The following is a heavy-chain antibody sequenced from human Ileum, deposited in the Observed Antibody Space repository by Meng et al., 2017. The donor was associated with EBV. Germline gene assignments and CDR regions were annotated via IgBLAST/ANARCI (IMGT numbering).Heavy chain of an antibody. Sequence: VPPFEAVGEVKKHGASVKVSCKASGYTFTSYPMHWVRQAPGQRLQWMGWVNTGNGKTEYSQNFQGRVTITRDTSANTAYMELSSLRSEDTAVYYCASRPENDVGPFDYWGQGTLVTVSS. CDR1: GYTFTSYP. D-gene: IGHD1-14*01. CDR3: ASRPENDVGPFDY. J-gene: IGHJ4*02. V-gene: IGHV1-3*04. CDR2: VNTGNGKT.